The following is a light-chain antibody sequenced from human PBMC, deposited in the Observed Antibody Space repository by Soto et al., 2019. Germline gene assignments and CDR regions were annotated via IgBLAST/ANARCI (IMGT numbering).Light chain of an antibody. CDR3: SSYTSSSTQV. Sequence: QSVLTQPASVSGSLGQSITISCTGTSSDVGGYNYVSWYQQHPGKAPTLMIYDVSHRPSGVSHRFSCSKSGNTASLTISGLQAADEADYYCSSYTSSSTQVFGTGTKLTVL. J-gene: IGLJ1*01. V-gene: IGLV2-14*01. CDR2: DVS. CDR1: SSDVGGYNY.